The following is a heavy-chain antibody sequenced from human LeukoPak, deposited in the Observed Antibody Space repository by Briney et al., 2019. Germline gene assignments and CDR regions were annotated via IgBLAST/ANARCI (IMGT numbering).Heavy chain of an antibody. D-gene: IGHD3-22*01. CDR3: ARVRITMIVVAHAFDI. CDR1: GGSISSSNW. CDR2: IYHSGST. J-gene: IGHJ3*02. V-gene: IGHV4-4*02. Sequence: SGTLSLTCAVSGGSISSSNWWSWVRQPPGKGLEWIGEIYHSGSTNYNPSLKSRVTISVDKSKNQFSLKLSSVTAADTAVYYCARVRITMIVVAHAFDIWGQGTMVTVSS.